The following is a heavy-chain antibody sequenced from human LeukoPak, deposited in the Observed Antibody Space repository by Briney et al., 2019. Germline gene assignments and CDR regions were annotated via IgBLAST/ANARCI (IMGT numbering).Heavy chain of an antibody. J-gene: IGHJ6*03. D-gene: IGHD6-19*01. V-gene: IGHV1-18*01. CDR2: ISAYNGNT. Sequence: ASVKVSCKASGYTFTNYGISWVRQAPGQGLEWMGWISAYNGNTNYAQKLQGRVTMTTDTSTSTAYMELRSLRSDDTAVYYCAREPLSSDNYYYYYMDVWGKGTTVTISS. CDR1: GYTFTNYG. CDR3: AREPLSSDNYYYYYMDV.